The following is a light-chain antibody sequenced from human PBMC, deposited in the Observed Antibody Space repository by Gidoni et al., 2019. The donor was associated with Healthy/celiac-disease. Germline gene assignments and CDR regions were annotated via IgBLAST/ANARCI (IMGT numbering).Light chain of an antibody. CDR2: GKN. CDR3: NSRDSSGNLYG. Sequence: SSELTQDPAVSVALGQTVRITCQGDSLRSYYASWYQQKPGQAPVLVIYGKNNRPSGIPDRFSGSSSGNTASLTITGAQAEDEADYYCNSRDSSGNLYGFGTGTKVTVL. J-gene: IGLJ1*01. CDR1: SLRSYY. V-gene: IGLV3-19*01.